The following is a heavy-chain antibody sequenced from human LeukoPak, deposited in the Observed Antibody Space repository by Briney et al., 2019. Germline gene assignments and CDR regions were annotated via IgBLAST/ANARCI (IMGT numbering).Heavy chain of an antibody. CDR1: GFTFSNYA. Sequence: PGGSLRLSCAASGFTFSNYAMDWVRQAPGKGLEWVSAISGSGGSTYYADSVKGRFTISRDNSKNTLYLQMNSLRAEDTAVYYCAKVDHTQQWLAKYYFDYWGQGTLVTVSS. J-gene: IGHJ4*02. CDR3: AKVDHTQQWLAKYYFDY. D-gene: IGHD6-19*01. CDR2: ISGSGGST. V-gene: IGHV3-23*01.